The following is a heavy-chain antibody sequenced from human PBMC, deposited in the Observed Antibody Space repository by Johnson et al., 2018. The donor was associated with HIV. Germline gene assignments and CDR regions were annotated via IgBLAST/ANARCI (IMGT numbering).Heavy chain of an antibody. CDR3: TTARNRLWSSSGWTGFWAFDI. V-gene: IGHV3-15*01. Sequence: VQLVQSGGGVVQPGRSLRLSCAASGFTFSSYGIHWVRQAPGKGLEWVGRVKSKANGGTIDYAAPVKGRFTISRDDSKNTLYLQMDSLNTEDTAVYYCTTARNRLWSSSGWTGFWAFDIWGQGTMVTVSS. CDR1: GFTFSSYG. J-gene: IGHJ3*02. CDR2: VKSKANGGTI. D-gene: IGHD6-19*01.